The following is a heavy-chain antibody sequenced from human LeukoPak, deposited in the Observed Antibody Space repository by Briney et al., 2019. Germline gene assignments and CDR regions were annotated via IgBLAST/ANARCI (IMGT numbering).Heavy chain of an antibody. V-gene: IGHV4-34*01. D-gene: IGHD1-7*01. Sequence: SETLSLTCAVYGGSFSGYYWSWIRQPPGKGLEWIGEINHSGSTNYNPSPKSRVTISVDMSKNQFSLKLSSVTAADTAVYYCARGVTGTTPFDYWGQGTLVTVPS. CDR3: ARGVTGTTPFDY. CDR2: INHSGST. J-gene: IGHJ4*02. CDR1: GGSFSGYY.